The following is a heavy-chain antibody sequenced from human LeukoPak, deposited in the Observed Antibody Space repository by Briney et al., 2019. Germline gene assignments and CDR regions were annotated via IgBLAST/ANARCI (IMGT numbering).Heavy chain of an antibody. CDR2: IIPILGIA. J-gene: IGHJ3*02. CDR3: ARGIVVVPAAIGNDAFDI. Sequence: SVKVSCKASGGTFSSYAISWVRQAPGQGLEWMGRIIPILGIANYAQKFQGRVTITADKSTSTAYMELSSLRSEDTAVYYCARGIVVVPAAIGNDAFDIWGQGTMVTVSS. CDR1: GGTFSSYA. V-gene: IGHV1-69*04. D-gene: IGHD2-2*01.